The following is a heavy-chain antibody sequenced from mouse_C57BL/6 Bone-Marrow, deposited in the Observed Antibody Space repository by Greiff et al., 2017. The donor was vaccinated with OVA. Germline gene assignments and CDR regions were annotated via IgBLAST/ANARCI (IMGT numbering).Heavy chain of an antibody. V-gene: IGHV1-81*01. J-gene: IGHJ3*01. CDR2: IYPRSGNT. CDR1: GYTFTSYG. D-gene: IGHD1-1*01. CDR3: AYYYGRGFAY. Sequence: VQLQQSGAELARPGASVKLSCKASGYTFTSYGISWVKQRTGQGLEWIGEIYPRSGNTYYNEKFKGKATLTADKSSSTAYMELRSLTSEDSAVYFCAYYYGRGFAYWGQGTLVTVSA.